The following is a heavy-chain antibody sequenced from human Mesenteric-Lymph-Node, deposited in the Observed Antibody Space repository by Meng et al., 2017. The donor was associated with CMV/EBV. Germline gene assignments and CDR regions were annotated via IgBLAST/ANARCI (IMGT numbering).Heavy chain of an antibody. D-gene: IGHD6-13*01. CDR1: GFSFSGYA. CDR2: ISYDGRNK. CDR3: VRDILTAAGPLDS. V-gene: IGHV3-30*04. J-gene: IGHJ4*02. Sequence: CRASGFSFSGYAMYWIRQTPGKGLEWVAVISYDGRNKYYADSVKGRFTISRDTSKNTLYLEMNSLRAEDTAVYYCVRDILTAAGPLDSWGQGTLVTVSS.